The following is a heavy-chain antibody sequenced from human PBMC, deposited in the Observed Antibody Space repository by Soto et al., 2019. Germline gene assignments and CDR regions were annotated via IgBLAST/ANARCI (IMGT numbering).Heavy chain of an antibody. CDR1: GFTFRNYW. V-gene: IGHV3-74*01. CDR2: INSDGSRT. J-gene: IGHJ6*02. CDR3: ARDPPSGLNV. Sequence: EVQLVESGGGLLQPGGSLRLSCAASGFTFRNYWMHWGRQAPGMGLVWVSHINSDGSRTSYADSVKGRFTISRDNAKNTLNLQMNSRGAEDAAGYFCARDPPSGLNVWGQGTTVSVPS.